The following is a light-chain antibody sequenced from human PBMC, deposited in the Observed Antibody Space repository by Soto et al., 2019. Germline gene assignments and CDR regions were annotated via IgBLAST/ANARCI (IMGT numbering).Light chain of an antibody. CDR2: DAS. CDR3: QQYGSSPLT. J-gene: IGKJ4*01. V-gene: IGKV3-20*01. Sequence: EIVLTQSPGTLSLSPGERATVSCRASQSVRNNYLTWYQQKPGQAPRLLIHDASSRATGIPDRFSGSGSGTDFTLAISRLEPEDFAVYYCQQYGSSPLTFGGGTKVEIK. CDR1: QSVRNNY.